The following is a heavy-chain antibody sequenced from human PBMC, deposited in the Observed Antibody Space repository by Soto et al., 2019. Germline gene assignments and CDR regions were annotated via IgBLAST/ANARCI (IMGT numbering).Heavy chain of an antibody. CDR2: IIPIFGTA. D-gene: IGHD6-19*01. CDR1: GGTFSSYA. V-gene: IGHV1-69*01. CDR3: ARGILAVAGTGHYYYYGMDV. Sequence: QVQLVQSGAEVKKPGSSVKVSCKASGGTFSSYAISWVRQAPGQGLEWMGGIIPIFGTANYAQKFQGRVTITADESTSTAYMELSSLRSEDTAVYYCARGILAVAGTGHYYYYGMDVWGQGTTVTVSS. J-gene: IGHJ6*02.